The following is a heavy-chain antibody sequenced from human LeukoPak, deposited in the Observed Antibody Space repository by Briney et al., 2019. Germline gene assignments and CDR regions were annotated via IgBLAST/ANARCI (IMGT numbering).Heavy chain of an antibody. CDR2: IKQDGSEK. CDR1: EFTFSSYW. D-gene: IGHD3-10*01. CDR3: VRVGSVGDY. V-gene: IGHV3-7*01. Sequence: GSLRLSCAASEFTFSSYWMSWVRQAPGKGLEWVANIKQDGSEKYYVDSVKGRFTISRDNAKNSMYLQMNSLRAEDTAVYYCVRVGSVGDYWGQGTLVTVSS. J-gene: IGHJ4*02.